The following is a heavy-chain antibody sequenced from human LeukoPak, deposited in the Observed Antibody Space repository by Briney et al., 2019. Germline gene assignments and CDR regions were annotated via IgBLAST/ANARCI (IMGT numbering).Heavy chain of an antibody. D-gene: IGHD6-6*01. Sequence: GGSLRLSCAASGFTFSDYYMSWIRQAPGKGLEWVAVISYDGSNKYYADSVKGRFTISRDNSKNTLYLQMNSLRAEDTAVYYCARGSSIAARLFDYWGQGTLVTDSS. CDR3: ARGSSIAARLFDY. CDR2: ISYDGSNK. CDR1: GFTFSDYY. J-gene: IGHJ4*02. V-gene: IGHV3-30-3*01.